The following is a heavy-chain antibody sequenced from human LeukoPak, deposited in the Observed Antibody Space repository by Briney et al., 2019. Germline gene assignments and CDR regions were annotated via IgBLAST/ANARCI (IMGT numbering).Heavy chain of an antibody. CDR3: VTGVPGDQY. CDR2: ILHTGST. CDR1: DASFRDHY. Sequence: SETLSLTRVVYDASFRDHYWSWIRQPPGKGLEWIGEILHTGSTNYNPSLTTRVTMSLDASKNQFSLMMTSVTAADTAVYYCVTGVPGDQYWGQGALVTVSS. V-gene: IGHV4-34*12. D-gene: IGHD2-2*01. J-gene: IGHJ1*01.